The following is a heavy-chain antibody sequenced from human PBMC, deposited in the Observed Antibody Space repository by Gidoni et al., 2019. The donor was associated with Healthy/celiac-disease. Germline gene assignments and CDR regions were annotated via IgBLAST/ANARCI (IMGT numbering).Heavy chain of an antibody. Sequence: EVQLLESGGGLVQPGGSLSLSCAASALPFSSYAMSWVRQAPGKGLEWVAAISGSGGSKYYADSVKGRFTISRDNSKNTLYLQMNSLRAEDTAVYYCAKDSGRAGFVNNWYFDLWGRGTLVTVSS. CDR2: ISGSGGSK. J-gene: IGHJ2*01. D-gene: IGHD3-10*01. V-gene: IGHV3-23*01. CDR1: ALPFSSYA. CDR3: AKDSGRAGFVNNWYFDL.